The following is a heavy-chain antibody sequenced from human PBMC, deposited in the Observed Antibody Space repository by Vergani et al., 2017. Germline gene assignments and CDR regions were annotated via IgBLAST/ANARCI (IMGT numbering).Heavy chain of an antibody. V-gene: IGHV3-48*04. CDR2: ISSSSSTI. Sequence: EVQLVESGGGLVQPGGSLRLSCAASGFTFSSYSMNWVRQAPGKGLEWVSYISSSSSTIYYADSVKGRFTISRDNAKNSLYLQMNSLRAEDTAVYYCAREPYTIFGVVIDYYMDVWGKGTTVTVSS. CDR3: AREPYTIFGVVIDYYMDV. CDR1: GFTFSSYS. D-gene: IGHD3-3*01. J-gene: IGHJ6*03.